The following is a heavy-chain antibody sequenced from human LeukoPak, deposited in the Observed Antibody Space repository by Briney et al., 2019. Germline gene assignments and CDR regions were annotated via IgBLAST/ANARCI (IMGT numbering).Heavy chain of an antibody. Sequence: SETLSLTCAVYGGSFSGYYWSWIRQPPGKGLEWIGEINHSGSTNYNPSLKSRVTISVDTSKNQFSLKLSSVTAADTAVYYCARLIVGATGADYWGQGTLVTVSS. V-gene: IGHV4-34*01. J-gene: IGHJ4*02. CDR2: INHSGST. D-gene: IGHD1-26*01. CDR3: ARLIVGATGADY. CDR1: GGSFSGYY.